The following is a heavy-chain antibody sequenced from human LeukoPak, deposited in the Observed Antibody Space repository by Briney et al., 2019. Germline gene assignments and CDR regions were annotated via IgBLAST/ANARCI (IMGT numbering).Heavy chain of an antibody. CDR2: IYYSGST. CDR3: ARHPWKSRFDY. J-gene: IGHJ4*02. V-gene: IGHV4-59*08. Sequence: SETLSLTCTVSGGSISSYYWSWIRQPPGKGLEWIGYIYYSGSTNYNPSLKSRVTISVDTSKNQFSLKLSSVTAADTAVHYCARHPWKSRFDYWGQGTLVTVSS. D-gene: IGHD1-1*01. CDR1: GGSISSYY.